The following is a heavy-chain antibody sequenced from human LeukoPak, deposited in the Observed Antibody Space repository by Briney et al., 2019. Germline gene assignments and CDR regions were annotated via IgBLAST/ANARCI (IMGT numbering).Heavy chain of an antibody. V-gene: IGHV4-39*01. CDR3: AVPQWLVRHWYFDL. D-gene: IGHD6-19*01. J-gene: IGHJ2*01. Sequence: SETLSLTCTVSGGSISSSSYYWGWIRQPPGKGLEWIGSIYYSGSTYYNPSLKSRVTISVDTSKNQFSLKLSSVTAADTAVYYCAVPQWLVRHWYFDLWGRGTLVTVSS. CDR2: IYYSGST. CDR1: GGSISSSSYY.